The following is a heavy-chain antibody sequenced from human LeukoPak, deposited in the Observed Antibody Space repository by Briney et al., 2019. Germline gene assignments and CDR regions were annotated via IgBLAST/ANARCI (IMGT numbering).Heavy chain of an antibody. Sequence: GGSLRLSCAASGFTFSIYAMSWVRQAPGKGLEWVSAISGSGGSTYYADSVKGRFTISRDNSKNTLYLQINSLRAEDTAVYYCARVHYDFWSGYIWNYYYMDVWGKGTTVTVSS. J-gene: IGHJ6*03. D-gene: IGHD3-3*01. CDR3: ARVHYDFWSGYIWNYYYMDV. V-gene: IGHV3-23*01. CDR1: GFTFSIYA. CDR2: ISGSGGST.